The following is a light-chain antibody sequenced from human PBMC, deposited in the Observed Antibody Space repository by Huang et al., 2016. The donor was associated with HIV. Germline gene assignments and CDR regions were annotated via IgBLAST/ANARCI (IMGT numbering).Light chain of an antibody. CDR3: QQFNNYLMYT. CDR1: QGISNA. V-gene: IGKV1D-13*01. CDR2: DAS. J-gene: IGKJ2*01. Sequence: AIQLTQSPSSLSASVGDRVTIACRASQGISNALAWYQQTPGKAPKLLIYDASTLESGVSSRCRGSGSGTDFTLTISSLQPEDFATYYCQQFNNYLMYTFGQGTKLEIK.